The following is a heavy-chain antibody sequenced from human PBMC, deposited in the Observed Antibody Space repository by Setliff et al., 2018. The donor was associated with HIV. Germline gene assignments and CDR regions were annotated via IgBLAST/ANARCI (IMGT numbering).Heavy chain of an antibody. CDR3: AKRPGYGYPFHI. V-gene: IGHV4-39*01. Sequence: PSETLSLTCTVSGGSISSDDYYWNWIRQPPGKGLEWIGTIYYNGSTFYDPSLKSRVTISIDMSKNQFSLKLTSVAAADTAVYYCAKRPGYGYPFHIWGQGTMVTVSS. D-gene: IGHD5-18*01. J-gene: IGHJ3*02. CDR1: GGSISSDDYY. CDR2: IYYNGST.